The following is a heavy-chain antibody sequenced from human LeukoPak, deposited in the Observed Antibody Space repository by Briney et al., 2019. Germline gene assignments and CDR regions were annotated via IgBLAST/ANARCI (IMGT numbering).Heavy chain of an antibody. D-gene: IGHD3-22*01. CDR2: ISAYNGNT. V-gene: IGHV1-18*01. J-gene: IGHJ1*01. CDR3: ARGYYDSSGYWDFQH. CDR1: GYTFTSYG. Sequence: ASVKVSCKASGYTFTSYGISWVRQAPGQGLEWMGWISAYNGNTNYAQKLQGKVTMTTDTSTSTAYMELRSLRSDDTAVYYCARGYYDSSGYWDFQHWGQGTLVTVSS.